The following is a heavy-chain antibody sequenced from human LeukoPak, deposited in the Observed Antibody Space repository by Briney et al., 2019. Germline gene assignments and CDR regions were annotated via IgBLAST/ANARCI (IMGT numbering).Heavy chain of an antibody. CDR1: GYGFTSYW. J-gene: IGHJ6*02. CDR3: ARTVGYCSSTSCYYYYGMDV. Sequence: GESLKISCKGSGYGFTSYWIGWVRQMPGKGLEWMGIIYPGDSDTRHSPSFQGQVTISADKSISTAYLQWSSLKASDTAMYYCARTVGYCSSTSCYYYYGMDVWGQGTTVTVSS. D-gene: IGHD2-2*01. V-gene: IGHV5-51*01. CDR2: IYPGDSDT.